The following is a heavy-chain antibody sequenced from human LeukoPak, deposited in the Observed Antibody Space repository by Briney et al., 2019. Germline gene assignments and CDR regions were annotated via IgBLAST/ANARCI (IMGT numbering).Heavy chain of an antibody. Sequence: ASVKVSCMASGYTFTSYGISWVRQAPGQGLEWMGRINPNSGGTNYAQKFQGRVTMTRDTSISTVYMELRRLRSDDTAVYYCARDTSIWSSSHYWGQGTLVTVSS. CDR2: INPNSGGT. CDR3: ARDTSIWSSSHY. D-gene: IGHD2-2*01. J-gene: IGHJ4*02. V-gene: IGHV1-2*06. CDR1: GYTFTSYG.